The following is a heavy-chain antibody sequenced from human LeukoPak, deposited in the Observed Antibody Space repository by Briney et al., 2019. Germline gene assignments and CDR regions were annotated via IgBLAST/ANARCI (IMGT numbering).Heavy chain of an antibody. J-gene: IGHJ4*02. D-gene: IGHD2-21*02. CDR1: GGSIDTYY. Sequence: PSETLSLTCTVSGGSIDTYYWSWIRQPPGKGLEWIGYISYGGTTKYNPSFKSRVTISVDTSKNQFSLKLYSVTTADTPVYYCARDVGTYCGGDCYHSGAYFDYWGQGTLVTVSS. CDR2: ISYGGTT. V-gene: IGHV4-59*01. CDR3: ARDVGTYCGGDCYHSGAYFDY.